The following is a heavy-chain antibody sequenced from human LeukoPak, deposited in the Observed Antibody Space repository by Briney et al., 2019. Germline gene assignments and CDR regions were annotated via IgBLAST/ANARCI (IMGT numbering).Heavy chain of an antibody. Sequence: SETLSLTCAVYGGSFSGFYWSWIRQPPGKGLEWIGEINHSGSTNYNPSLKSRVTISVDTSKNQFSLKLSSVTAADTAVYYCARHPNYYGSGSYYNGHFDCWGQGTLVTVSS. V-gene: IGHV4-34*01. D-gene: IGHD3-10*01. CDR1: GGSFSGFY. J-gene: IGHJ4*02. CDR3: ARHPNYYGSGSYYNGHFDC. CDR2: INHSGST.